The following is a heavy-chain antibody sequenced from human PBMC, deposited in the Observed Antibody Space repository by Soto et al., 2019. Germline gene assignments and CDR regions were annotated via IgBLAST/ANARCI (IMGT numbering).Heavy chain of an antibody. Sequence: PGGSVRLSCAASGFTFSSYAMSWVRQAPGKGLEWVSAISGSGGSTYYADSVKGRFTISRDNSKNTLYLQMNSLRAEDTAVYYCAKRIAAAGDPTWFDPWGQGTLVTVSS. CDR3: AKRIAAAGDPTWFDP. CDR1: GFTFSSYA. CDR2: ISGSGGST. V-gene: IGHV3-23*01. J-gene: IGHJ5*02. D-gene: IGHD6-13*01.